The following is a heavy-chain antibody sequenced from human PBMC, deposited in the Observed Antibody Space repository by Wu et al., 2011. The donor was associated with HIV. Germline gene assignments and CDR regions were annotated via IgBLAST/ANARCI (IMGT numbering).Heavy chain of an antibody. CDR3: ARDRIAAANRYFDY. J-gene: IGHJ4*02. CDR1: GYTFTRYY. Sequence: QVQLVQSGAEVKKPGASVKVSCKASGYTFTRYYMYWVRQAPGQGLEWMGIINPSGGSTTYAQQFQGRVSMTRDTSTGIVYMELSSLRSEDTALYYCARDRIAAANRYFDYWSQGTLVTVSS. D-gene: IGHD6-13*01. V-gene: IGHV1-46*01. CDR2: INPSGGST.